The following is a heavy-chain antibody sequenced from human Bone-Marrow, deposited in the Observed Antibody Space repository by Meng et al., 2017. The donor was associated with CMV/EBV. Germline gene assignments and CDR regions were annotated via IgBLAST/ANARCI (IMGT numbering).Heavy chain of an antibody. CDR2: IIPIFGTA. Sequence: SCKASRGTPNNYAISWVRQAPGRGLEWMGGIIPIFGTANYAQEFQGRVTITTVESTSTAYMELDSLRSEDTAVYFCARSHEWLSPFDYWGQGTLVTVSS. J-gene: IGHJ4*02. CDR3: ARSHEWLSPFDY. CDR1: RGTPNNYA. D-gene: IGHD3-3*01. V-gene: IGHV1-69*05.